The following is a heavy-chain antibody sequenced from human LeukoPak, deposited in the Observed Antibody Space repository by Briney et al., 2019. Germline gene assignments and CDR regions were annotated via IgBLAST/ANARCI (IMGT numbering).Heavy chain of an antibody. CDR2: ISAYNGNT. CDR1: GGTFSSYA. CDR3: ARDLFPARPDTYYDFWSGPAPPENNWFDP. J-gene: IGHJ5*02. V-gene: IGHV1-18*01. Sequence: GASVKVSCKASGGTFSSYAISWVRQAPGQGLEWMGWISAYNGNTNYAQKLQGRVTMTTDTSTSTAYMELRSLRSDDTAAYYCARDLFPARPDTYYDFWSGPAPPENNWFDPWGQGTLVTVSS. D-gene: IGHD3-3*01.